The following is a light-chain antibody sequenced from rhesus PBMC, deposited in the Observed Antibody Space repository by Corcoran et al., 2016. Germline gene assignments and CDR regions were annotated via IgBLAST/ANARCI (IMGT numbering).Light chain of an antibody. J-gene: IGKJ4*01. CDR2: DTS. CDR3: QQYSNWPLT. CDR1: QSFGGI. V-gene: IGKV3-35*01. Sequence: EIVLTQSPATLSLSPGERATLSCRASQSFGGILAWYQQKPGQAPRLLLYDTSRRAPGIPDRFSGSGSGTDFTLTLSSLKPDDIGVYCFQQYSNWPLTFSGGTKVELE.